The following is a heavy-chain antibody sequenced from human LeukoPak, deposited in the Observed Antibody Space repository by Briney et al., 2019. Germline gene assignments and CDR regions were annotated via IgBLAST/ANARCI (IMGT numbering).Heavy chain of an antibody. Sequence: GSLRLSCAASGFTFSSYGMHWVRQAPGKGLEWVAVIWYDGSNKYYADSVKGRFTISRDNSKNTLYLQMNSLRAEDTAVYYCARSVDWLLFDYYGMDVWGQGTTVTVSS. CDR2: IWYDGSNK. J-gene: IGHJ6*02. CDR1: GFTFSSYG. V-gene: IGHV3-33*01. D-gene: IGHD3-9*01. CDR3: ARSVDWLLFDYYGMDV.